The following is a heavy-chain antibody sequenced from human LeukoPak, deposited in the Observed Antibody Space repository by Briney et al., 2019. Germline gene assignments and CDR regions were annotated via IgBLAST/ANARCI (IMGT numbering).Heavy chain of an antibody. V-gene: IGHV3-23*01. CDR3: TKQRDPDTTLTTDY. D-gene: IGHD4-17*01. CDR1: GFTFSNYA. Sequence: PGGSLRLSCAASGFTFSNYAMSWVRQAPEKGLEWISGISGSGDTTYYADSVKGRFTISRGNSKNTLYLQMNSLRAEDSAVYYCTKQRDPDTTLTTDYWGQGTLVTVSS. J-gene: IGHJ4*02. CDR2: ISGSGDTT.